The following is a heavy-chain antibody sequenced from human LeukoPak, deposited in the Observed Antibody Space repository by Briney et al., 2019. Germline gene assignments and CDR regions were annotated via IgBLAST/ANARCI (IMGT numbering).Heavy chain of an antibody. Sequence: GGSLRLSCAVSGFTFSNYLMHWVRQAPGGGLVWVSRINIDETNAYADSVSGRFTISRDNAKNTLYLQMNSRRAEATPLYFCGRGGDGIDVWGQGTTVIVSS. J-gene: IGHJ3*01. CDR3: GRGGDGIDV. V-gene: IGHV3-74*01. CDR2: INIDETNA. CDR1: GFTFSNYL.